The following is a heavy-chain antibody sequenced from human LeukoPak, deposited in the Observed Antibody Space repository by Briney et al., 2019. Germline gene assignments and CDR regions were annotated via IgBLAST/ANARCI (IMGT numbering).Heavy chain of an antibody. V-gene: IGHV4-59*08. CDR3: ARHLDYYGSGIYEY. CDR1: GGSFSGYY. D-gene: IGHD3-10*01. J-gene: IGHJ4*02. CDR2: IHYSGIT. Sequence: PSETLSLTCAVYGGSFSGYYWSWIRQPPGKGLEWIGYIHYSGITNYNPSLKSRVTISVDTSKNQFSLKLSSVTAADTAVYYCARHLDYYGSGIYEYWGQGTLVTVSS.